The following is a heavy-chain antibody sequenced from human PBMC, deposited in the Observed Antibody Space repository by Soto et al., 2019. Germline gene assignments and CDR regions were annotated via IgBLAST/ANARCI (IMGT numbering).Heavy chain of an antibody. CDR2: IGAASDT. D-gene: IGHD7-27*01. V-gene: IGHV3-13*01. CDR3: ARGVLGPGDYYYGMDV. Sequence: PGGSLRLSXAASGFTFSSYAMSWVRQAPGEGLEWVSGIGAASDTYYPVSVQGRFTVSRDNAKKSLYLQMNSLRAGDTAVYYCARGVLGPGDYYYGMDVWGQGTTVTVSS. J-gene: IGHJ6*02. CDR1: GFTFSSYA.